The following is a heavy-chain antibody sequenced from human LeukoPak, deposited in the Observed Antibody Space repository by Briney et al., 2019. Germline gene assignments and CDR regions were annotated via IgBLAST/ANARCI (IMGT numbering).Heavy chain of an antibody. D-gene: IGHD6-6*01. CDR1: GGSFSGYY. CDR3: ARARIAARPEGFDY. J-gene: IGHJ4*02. Sequence: PSETLSLTCAVYGGSFSGYYWSWIRQPPGKGLEWIGEINHSGSTNYNPSPKSRVTISVDTSKNQFSLKLSSVTAADTAVYYCARARIAARPEGFDYWGQGTLVTVSS. CDR2: INHSGST. V-gene: IGHV4-34*01.